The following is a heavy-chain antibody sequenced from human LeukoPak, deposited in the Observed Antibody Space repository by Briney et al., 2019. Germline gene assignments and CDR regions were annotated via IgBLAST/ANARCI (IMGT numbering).Heavy chain of an antibody. V-gene: IGHV3-21*01. CDR3: TRAGGLVRGVHYYYYMDV. D-gene: IGHD3-10*01. Sequence: GGSLRLSCAASGFTFSSYAMSWVRQAPGKGLEWVSSISSSSSYIYYADSVKGRFTISRDNAKNSLYLQMNSLRPDDTAVYYCTRAGGLVRGVHYYYYMDVWGKGTTVTIS. CDR2: ISSSSSYI. J-gene: IGHJ6*03. CDR1: GFTFSSYA.